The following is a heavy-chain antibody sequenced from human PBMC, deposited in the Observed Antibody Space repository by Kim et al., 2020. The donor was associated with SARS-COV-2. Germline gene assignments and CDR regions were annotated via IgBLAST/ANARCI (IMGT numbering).Heavy chain of an antibody. J-gene: IGHJ4*02. V-gene: IGHV4-59*09. CDR2: SN. D-gene: IGHD5-12*01. CDR3: ARGGMDGYNF. Sequence: SNNYHPSLKSRVTISVDTSKNQFSLKLSSVTAADTAVYYCARGGMDGYNFWGQGTLVTVSS.